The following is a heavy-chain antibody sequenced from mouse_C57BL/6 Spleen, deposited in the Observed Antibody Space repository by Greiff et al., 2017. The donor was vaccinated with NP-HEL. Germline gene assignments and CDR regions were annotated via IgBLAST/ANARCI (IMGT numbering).Heavy chain of an antibody. J-gene: IGHJ1*03. D-gene: IGHD4-1*01. CDR3: ARELGRYWYFDV. Sequence: VQLQQPGAELVRPGSSVKLSCKASGYTFTSYWMDWVKQRPGQGLEWIGNIYPSDSETHYNQKFKDKATLTVDKSSSTAYMQLSSLTSEDSAVDYCARELGRYWYFDVWGTGATVTVAS. CDR2: IYPSDSET. CDR1: GYTFTSYW. V-gene: IGHV1-61*01.